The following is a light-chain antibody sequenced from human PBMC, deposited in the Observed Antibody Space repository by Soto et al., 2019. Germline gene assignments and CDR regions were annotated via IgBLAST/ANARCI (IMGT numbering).Light chain of an antibody. CDR3: QQYGSVPIT. J-gene: IGKJ4*01. Sequence: EIVLTQSPGTLSLSPGERATLSCRAGQSVSTSYLAWYQQKPGQAPRLLINGASSRATGIPDRFSSSGSGADFTLTISRLEPEDFAVYYCQQYGSVPITFGGGTKVEIK. V-gene: IGKV3-20*01. CDR2: GAS. CDR1: QSVSTSY.